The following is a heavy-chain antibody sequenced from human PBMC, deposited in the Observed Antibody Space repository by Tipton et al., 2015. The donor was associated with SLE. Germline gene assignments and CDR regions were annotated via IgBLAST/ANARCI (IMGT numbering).Heavy chain of an antibody. Sequence: GSLRLSCVGSGFKFDEYAMHWVRQAPGKGLVWISRTNQDGAIRSYEDSVKGRFIISRDNSKSTLYLQMNNVRVEDTALYYCTRGIDPGSSRISDYWGQGTMVSVSS. D-gene: IGHD2-15*01. J-gene: IGHJ4*02. CDR3: TRGIDPGSSRISDY. V-gene: IGHV3-74*01. CDR2: TNQDGAIR. CDR1: GFKFDEYA.